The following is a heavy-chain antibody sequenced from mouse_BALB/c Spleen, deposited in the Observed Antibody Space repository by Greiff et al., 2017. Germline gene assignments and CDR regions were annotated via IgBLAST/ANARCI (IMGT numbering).Heavy chain of an antibody. CDR3: AREGYYRYDGGAMDY. V-gene: IGHV1-4*01. CDR1: GYTFTSYT. D-gene: IGHD2-14*01. Sequence: VKLQESGAELARPGASVKMSCKASGYTFTSYTMHWVKQRPGQGLEWIGYINPSSGYTNYNQKFKDKATLTADKSSSTAYMQLSSLTSEDSAVYYCAREGYYRYDGGAMDYWGQGTSVTVSS. J-gene: IGHJ4*01. CDR2: INPSSGYT.